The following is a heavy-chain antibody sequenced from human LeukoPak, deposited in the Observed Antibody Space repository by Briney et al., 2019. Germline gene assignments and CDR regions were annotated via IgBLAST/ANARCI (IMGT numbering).Heavy chain of an antibody. Sequence: GGSLRLSCAASGFTFSNYWMHWVRQAPGKGLEWVGRIGGKPKGYATAYAASVKGRFTISRDESKNTAYLQMNSLRPEDKAVYYCTTYSSGHHWGQGTLVTVSS. J-gene: IGHJ5*02. D-gene: IGHD6-19*01. CDR1: GFTFSNYW. CDR3: TTYSSGHH. CDR2: IGGKPKGYAT. V-gene: IGHV3-73*01.